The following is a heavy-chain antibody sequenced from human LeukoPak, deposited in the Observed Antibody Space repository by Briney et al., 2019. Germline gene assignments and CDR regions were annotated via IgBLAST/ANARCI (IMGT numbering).Heavy chain of an antibody. CDR1: GFTFSSYG. J-gene: IGHJ6*02. V-gene: IGHV3-30*18. CDR3: AKEGREDGDYPYGMDV. D-gene: IGHD4-17*01. CDR2: ISYDGSNK. Sequence: PGRSLRLSCAASGFTFSSYGMHWVRQAPGKGLEWVAGISYDGSNKYYADSVKGRFTISRDNSKNTLYLQMNSLRAEDTAVYYCAKEGREDGDYPYGMDVWGQGTTVTVSS.